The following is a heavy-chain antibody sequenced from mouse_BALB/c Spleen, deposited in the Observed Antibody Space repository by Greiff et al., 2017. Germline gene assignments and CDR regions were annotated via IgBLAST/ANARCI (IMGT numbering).Heavy chain of an antibody. CDR1: GYSITSDYA. Sequence: EVMLVESGPGLVKPSQSLSLTCTVTGYSITSDYAWNWIRQFPGNKLEWMGYISYSGSTSYNPSLKSRISITRDTSKNQFFLQLNSVTTEDTATYYCARSSTGRYFDVWGAGTTVTVSS. CDR3: ARSSTGRYFDV. D-gene: IGHD4-1*02. J-gene: IGHJ1*01. CDR2: ISYSGST. V-gene: IGHV3-2*02.